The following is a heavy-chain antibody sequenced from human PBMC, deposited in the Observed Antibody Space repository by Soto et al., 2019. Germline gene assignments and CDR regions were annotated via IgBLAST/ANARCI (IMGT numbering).Heavy chain of an antibody. Sequence: WPQQATGQGLEWMGWMNPNSGNTGYAQKFQGRVTMTRNTSISTAYMELSSLRSEDTAVYYCARGRDLHHWFGPWGEGTLLT. CDR3: ARGRDLHHWFGP. D-gene: IGHD3-3*01. J-gene: IGHJ5*02. V-gene: IGHV1-8*01. CDR2: MNPNSGNT.